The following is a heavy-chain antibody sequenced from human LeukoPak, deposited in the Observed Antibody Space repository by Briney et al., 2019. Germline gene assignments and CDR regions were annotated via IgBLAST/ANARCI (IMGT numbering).Heavy chain of an antibody. Sequence: SETLSLTCAVYGGSFSGYYWSWIRQPPGKGLEWIGEINHSGSTNYNPSLKSRVTISVDTSKNQFSLKLSSVTAADTAVYYCARGYNWNYVRRPYYFDYWGQGTLVTVSS. CDR2: INHSGST. CDR1: GGSFSGYY. D-gene: IGHD1-7*01. J-gene: IGHJ4*02. CDR3: ARGYNWNYVRRPYYFDY. V-gene: IGHV4-34*01.